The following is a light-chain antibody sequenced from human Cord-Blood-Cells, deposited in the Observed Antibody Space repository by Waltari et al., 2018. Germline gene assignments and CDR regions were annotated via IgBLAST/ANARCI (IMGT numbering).Light chain of an antibody. CDR1: SSHISTL. V-gene: IGLV4-69*01. J-gene: IGLJ3*02. Sequence: LVLTLSTSASDNCGYTYQPTSTPNSSHISTLVTWYYQRPERGPRYLLQFDSDGIYRKGVVIPVRFSGCLSGAERYRTISVLLSEDEVDYYCETGGQFTWVFGGGIKLTVL. CDR3: ETGGQFTWV. CDR2: FDSDGIY.